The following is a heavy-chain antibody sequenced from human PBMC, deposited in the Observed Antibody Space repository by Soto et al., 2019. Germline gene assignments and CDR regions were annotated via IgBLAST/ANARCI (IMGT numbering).Heavy chain of an antibody. CDR2: ISSSSSYT. J-gene: IGHJ6*02. V-gene: IGHV3-11*05. D-gene: IGHD6-19*01. CDR3: ARDRGLGLYYYYYYGMDV. Sequence: QVQLVESGGGLVKPGGSLRLSCSASGFTFSDYYMSWIRQAPGKGLEWVSYISSSSSYTNYADSVKGRFTISRDNAKNSLYLQMNSLRAADTAVYYCARDRGLGLYYYYYYGMDVWGQGTTVTVSS. CDR1: GFTFSDYY.